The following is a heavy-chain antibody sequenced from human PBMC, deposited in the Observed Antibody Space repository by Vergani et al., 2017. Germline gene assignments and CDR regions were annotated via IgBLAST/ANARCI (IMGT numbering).Heavy chain of an antibody. CDR2: INHSGST. CDR3: ARDIPSSGWYFDY. V-gene: IGHV4-34*01. J-gene: IGHJ4*02. D-gene: IGHD6-19*01. Sequence: VQLLESGGGLVQPGGSLRLSCAASGFTFSSYAMSWVRQAPGKGLEWIGEINHSGSTNYNPSLKSRVTISVDTSKNQFSLKLSSVTAADTAVYYCARDIPSSGWYFDYWGQGTLVTVSS. CDR1: GFTFSSYA.